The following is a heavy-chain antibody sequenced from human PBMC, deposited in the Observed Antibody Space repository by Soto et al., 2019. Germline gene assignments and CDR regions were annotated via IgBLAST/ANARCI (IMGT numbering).Heavy chain of an antibody. Sequence: SGPTLVNPAETLTLTCSISGFSLSDVRLGVGWIRQPPGKALECLAHIFANDETTYSTSIKTRLSISRDTSKSQVFLTMTNVDTEDTGTYYCARMGAYGPYFDLFDNWGQGAMVTVSS. J-gene: IGHJ4*02. CDR2: IFANDET. CDR3: ARMGAYGPYFDLFDN. CDR1: GFSLSDVRLG. V-gene: IGHV2-26*03. D-gene: IGHD3-9*01.